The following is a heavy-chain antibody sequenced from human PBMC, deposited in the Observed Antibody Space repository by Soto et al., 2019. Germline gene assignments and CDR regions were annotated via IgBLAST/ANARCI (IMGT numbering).Heavy chain of an antibody. D-gene: IGHD2-15*01. V-gene: IGHV1-18*01. CDR2: ISAYNGNT. CDR1: GYTFTSYS. CDR3: ARGRYCSGGSCYPPYFDY. Sequence: ASVKVSCKASGYTFTSYSISWVRQAPGQGLEWMGWISAYNGNTNYAQKLQGRVTMTTDTSTSTAYMELRSLRSDDTAVYYCARGRYCSGGSCYPPYFDYWGQGTLVTV. J-gene: IGHJ4*02.